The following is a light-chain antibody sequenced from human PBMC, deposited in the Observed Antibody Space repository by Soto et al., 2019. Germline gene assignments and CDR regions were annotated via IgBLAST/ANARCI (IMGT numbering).Light chain of an antibody. CDR2: DAT. CDR1: QDISNY. CDR3: QQYTSLPLT. J-gene: IGKJ4*01. V-gene: IGKV1-33*01. Sequence: DIQMTQSPSSLSASVGDRVTITCQASQDISNYLDWYQQKPGKAPKLLIYDATNLKTGVPSRFSGSGSGTDFTFTISSLQPEDVATYYCQQYTSLPLTFGGGTKVEIK.